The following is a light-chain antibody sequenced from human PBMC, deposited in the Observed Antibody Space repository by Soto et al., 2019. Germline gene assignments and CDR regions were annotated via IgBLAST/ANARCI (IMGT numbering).Light chain of an antibody. J-gene: IGKJ1*01. CDR2: GAS. Sequence: EIVMTQSLATLSVSPGERATLSCWASLSVSCILAWYQQKPCQAPRLLIYGASTRATGIPARFSGSGSGTEFTLTISSLQSEEVAVYYCQQYNNWPGTFGQGTKVDIK. CDR3: QQYNNWPGT. V-gene: IGKV3-15*01. CDR1: LSVSCI.